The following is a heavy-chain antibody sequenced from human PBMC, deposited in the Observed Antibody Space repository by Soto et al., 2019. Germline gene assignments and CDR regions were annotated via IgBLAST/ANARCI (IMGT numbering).Heavy chain of an antibody. CDR1: GDSISSDKW. CDR3: ARHDNMTLGLTYFDF. J-gene: IGHJ4*02. V-gene: IGHV4-4*02. Sequence: QVQLQESGPGLVKPSGTLSLTCSVSGDSISSDKWWSWVRQPPGRGLEWIGEMHHGGSRHYKPSLSGRATISVDKSRQPLSLHLTSVTAADTALYFCARHDNMTLGLTYFDFWGQGTLVSVSS. D-gene: IGHD1-1*01. CDR2: MHHGGSR.